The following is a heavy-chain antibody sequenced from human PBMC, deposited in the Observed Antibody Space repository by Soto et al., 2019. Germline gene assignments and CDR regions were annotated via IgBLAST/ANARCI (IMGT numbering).Heavy chain of an antibody. D-gene: IGHD2-21*02. V-gene: IGHV3-30*18. CDR2: ISYDGSNK. CDR3: AKEDTAIPDHHYYYGMDV. Sequence: QVQLVESGGGVVQPGRSLRLSCAASGFTFSSYGMHWVRQAPGKGLEWVAVISYDGSNKYYADSVKGRFTISRDNSKNTMYLQINSRRDDDTAVDYCAKEDTAIPDHHYYYGMDVWGQGTTVTVS. J-gene: IGHJ6*02. CDR1: GFTFSSYG.